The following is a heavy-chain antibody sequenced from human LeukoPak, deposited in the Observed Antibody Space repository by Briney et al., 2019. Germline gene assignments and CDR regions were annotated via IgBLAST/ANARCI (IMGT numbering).Heavy chain of an antibody. J-gene: IGHJ3*02. V-gene: IGHV4-59*01. CDR2: IYHSGST. Sequence: SSETLSLTCTVSGGSISRYYWSWIRQPPRKGLEWIGYIYHSGSTNYNPSLNSRVTISVDTSKNQFSLKLSSVTAADTAVYYCARDRNYSSGWKGDAFDIWGQGTMVTVSS. D-gene: IGHD6-19*01. CDR3: ARDRNYSSGWKGDAFDI. CDR1: GGSISRYY.